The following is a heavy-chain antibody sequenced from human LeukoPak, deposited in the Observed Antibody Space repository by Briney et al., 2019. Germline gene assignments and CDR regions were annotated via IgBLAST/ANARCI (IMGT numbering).Heavy chain of an antibody. D-gene: IGHD3/OR15-3a*01. CDR2: ISSSSYI. CDR3: ARVDAWDAFDI. J-gene: IGHJ3*02. V-gene: IGHV3-21*01. CDR1: GFTFSSYS. Sequence: GGSLRLSCAASGFTFSSYSMNWVRQAPGKGLEWVSSISSSSYIYYADSVKGRFTISRDNAKNSLYLQMNSLRAEDTAVYYCARVDAWDAFDIWGQGTMVTVSS.